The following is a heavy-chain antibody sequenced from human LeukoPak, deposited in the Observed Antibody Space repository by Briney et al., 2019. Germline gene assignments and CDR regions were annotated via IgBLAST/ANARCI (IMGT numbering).Heavy chain of an antibody. CDR1: GFTFSGSA. CDR2: IRSKANSYAT. J-gene: IGHJ4*02. Sequence: GGSLRLSCAASGFTFSGSAMHWVRQASGKGLEWVGRIRSKANSYATAYAASVKGRFTISRDDSKNTAYLQMNSLKTEDTAVYYCTRYGDGYNFSWGQGTLVTVSS. V-gene: IGHV3-73*01. CDR3: TRYGDGYNFS. D-gene: IGHD5-24*01.